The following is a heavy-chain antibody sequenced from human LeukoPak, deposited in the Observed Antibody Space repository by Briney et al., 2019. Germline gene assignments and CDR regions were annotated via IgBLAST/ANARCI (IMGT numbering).Heavy chain of an antibody. CDR3: ARAYTWIQLWLYAY. Sequence: EASVKVSCKASGYTFTGYYMHWARQAPGQGLEWMGRINPNSGGTNYAQKFQGRVTMTRDTSISTAYMELSRLRSDDTAVYYCARAYTWIQLWLYAYWGQGTLVTASS. CDR2: INPNSGGT. V-gene: IGHV1-2*06. J-gene: IGHJ4*02. CDR1: GYTFTGYY. D-gene: IGHD5-18*01.